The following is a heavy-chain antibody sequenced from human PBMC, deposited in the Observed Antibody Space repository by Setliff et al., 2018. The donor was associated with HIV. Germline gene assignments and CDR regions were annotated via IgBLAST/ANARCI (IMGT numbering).Heavy chain of an antibody. CDR3: AKVWQWLVPYDAFDI. J-gene: IGHJ3*02. D-gene: IGHD6-19*01. CDR2: IRYDGSNK. V-gene: IGHV3-30*02. CDR1: GFTFSTYG. Sequence: PGGSLRLSCAASGFTFSTYGMDWVRQAPGKGLEWVAFIRYDGSNKDYADSVKGRFTISRDNSKNTLYLQMNSLRAEDTAVYYCAKVWQWLVPYDAFDIWGQGTMVTVSS.